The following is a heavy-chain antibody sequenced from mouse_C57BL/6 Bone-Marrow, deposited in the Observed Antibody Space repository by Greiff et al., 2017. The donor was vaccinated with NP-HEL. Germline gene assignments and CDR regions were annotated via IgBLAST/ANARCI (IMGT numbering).Heavy chain of an antibody. V-gene: IGHV1-81*01. CDR1: GYTFTSYG. CDR2: IYPRSGNT. J-gene: IGHJ3*01. Sequence: VKLQESGAELARPGASVKLSCKASGYTFTSYGISWVKQRTGQGLEWIGEIYPRSGNTYYNEKFKGKATLTADKSSSTAYMELRSLTSEDSAVYFCARGGDYGDWFAYWGQGTLVTVSA. CDR3: ARGGDYGDWFAY. D-gene: IGHD1-1*01.